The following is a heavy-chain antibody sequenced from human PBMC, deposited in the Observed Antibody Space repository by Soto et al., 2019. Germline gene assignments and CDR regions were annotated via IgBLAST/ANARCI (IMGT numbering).Heavy chain of an antibody. CDR3: ARYDSSGDFDY. CDR2: IYYSGTT. D-gene: IGHD3-22*01. V-gene: IGHV4-39*01. Sequence: SETLSLTCSVSGGSISHSGYHWGWIRQPPGKGLEWIGSIYYSGTTYYNPSLKSRGIMSVDTSKNQFSLRLNSVTTTDTAVYYCARYDSSGDFDYWGQGTLVTVSS. CDR1: GGSISHSGYH. J-gene: IGHJ4*02.